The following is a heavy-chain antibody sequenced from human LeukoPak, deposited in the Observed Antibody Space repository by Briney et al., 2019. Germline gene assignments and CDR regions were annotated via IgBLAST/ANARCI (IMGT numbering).Heavy chain of an antibody. J-gene: IGHJ4*02. V-gene: IGHV4-39*01. Sequence: SETLCLTCTVSGGSISSSSYYWGWIRQPPGKGLEWIGSIYYSGSTYYNPSLKSRVTISVDTSKNQFSLKLSSVTAADTAVYYCALAGSRSTIFDYWGQGTLVTVSS. CDR1: GGSISSSSYY. CDR3: ALAGSRSTIFDY. CDR2: IYYSGST. D-gene: IGHD3-10*01.